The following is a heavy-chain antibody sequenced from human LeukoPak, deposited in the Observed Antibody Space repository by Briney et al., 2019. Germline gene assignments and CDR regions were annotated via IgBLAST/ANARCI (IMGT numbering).Heavy chain of an antibody. J-gene: IGHJ4*02. CDR3: AKGVFGEPRYYFDY. Sequence: GGSLRLPCAASGFTFDDYAMHWVRQAPGKGLEWVSGISWNSGSIGYADSVKGRFTISRDNAKNSLYLQMNSLRAEDTALYYCAKGVFGEPRYYFDYWGQGTLVTVSS. CDR2: ISWNSGSI. D-gene: IGHD3-10*01. CDR1: GFTFDDYA. V-gene: IGHV3-9*01.